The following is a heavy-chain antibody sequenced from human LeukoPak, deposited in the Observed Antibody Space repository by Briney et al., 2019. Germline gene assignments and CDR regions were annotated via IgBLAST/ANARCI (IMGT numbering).Heavy chain of an antibody. V-gene: IGHV1-46*01. CDR3: ASAIAVAGQGYFQH. CDR1: GYTFTSYY. J-gene: IGHJ1*01. Sequence: ASVKVSCKASGYTFTSYYMHWARQAPGQGLEWMGIINPSGGSTSYAQKFQGGVTMTRDTSTSTVYMELSSLRSEDTAVYYCASAIAVAGQGYFQHWGQGTLVTVSS. CDR2: INPSGGST. D-gene: IGHD6-19*01.